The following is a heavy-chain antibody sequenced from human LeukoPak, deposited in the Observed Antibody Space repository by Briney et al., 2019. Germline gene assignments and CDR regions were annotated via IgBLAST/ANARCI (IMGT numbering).Heavy chain of an antibody. J-gene: IGHJ3*02. CDR1: GGSISSYY. V-gene: IGHV4-59*01. Sequence: PSETLSLTCTVSGGSISSYYWSWIRQPPGKGLEWIGYIYYSGSTNYNPSLKSRVTISVDTSKSQFSLKLSSVTAADTAVYYCARVGASGAFDIWGQGTMVTVSS. CDR2: IYYSGST. D-gene: IGHD3-10*01. CDR3: ARVGASGAFDI.